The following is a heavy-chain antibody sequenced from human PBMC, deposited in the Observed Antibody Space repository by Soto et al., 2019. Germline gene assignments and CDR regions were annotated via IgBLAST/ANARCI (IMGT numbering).Heavy chain of an antibody. Sequence: ASVKVSCKASGGTFSSYAISWVRQAPGQGLEWMGGIIPIFGTANYAQKFQGRVTITADESTSTAYMELSSLRSEDTAVYYCAIGIYGSGRNDAFDIWGKGTMVTVSS. CDR1: GGTFSSYA. CDR2: IIPIFGTA. CDR3: AIGIYGSGRNDAFDI. V-gene: IGHV1-69*13. J-gene: IGHJ3*02. D-gene: IGHD3-10*01.